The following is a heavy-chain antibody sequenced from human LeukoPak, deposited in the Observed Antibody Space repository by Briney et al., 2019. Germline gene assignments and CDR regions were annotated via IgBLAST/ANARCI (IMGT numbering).Heavy chain of an antibody. D-gene: IGHD2-2*01. J-gene: IGHJ4*02. CDR2: MSTSGST. CDR1: GDSISSSIYY. Sequence: NPSQTLSLTCTVSGDSISSSIYYWSWIRQPAGKGLEWIGRMSTSGSTSYNPSLKSRVTISVDTSKNQFSLNLNSVTAADTAIYYCARHQYQLSALDYWGQGTLVTVSS. V-gene: IGHV4-61*02. CDR3: ARHQYQLSALDY.